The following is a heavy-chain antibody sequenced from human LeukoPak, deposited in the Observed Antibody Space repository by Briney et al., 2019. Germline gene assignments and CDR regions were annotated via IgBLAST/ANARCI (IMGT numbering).Heavy chain of an antibody. CDR2: IYTSGST. Sequence: SQTLSLTCTVSGGAISSGSYYWSWIRQPAGKGLEWIGRIYTSGSTNYNPSLKSRVTISVDTSKNQFFLKLSSVTAADTAVYYCASQLPHATRHYDFWSGYYRHAFDIWGQGTMVTVSS. CDR3: ASQLPHATRHYDFWSGYYRHAFDI. D-gene: IGHD3-3*01. CDR1: GGAISSGSYY. J-gene: IGHJ3*02. V-gene: IGHV4-61*02.